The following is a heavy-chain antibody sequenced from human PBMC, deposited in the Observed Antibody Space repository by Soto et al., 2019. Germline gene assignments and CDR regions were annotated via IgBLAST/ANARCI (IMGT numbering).Heavy chain of an antibody. CDR2: ISAYNGNT. Sequence: ASVKVSCKASGYTFTSYGISWVRQAPGQGLEWMGWISAYNGNTNYAQKLQGRVTMTTDTSTSTAYMELRSLRSDDTAVYYCARDHEEPLWSGYYGFDPWGHGTLVTVSS. D-gene: IGHD3-3*01. J-gene: IGHJ5*02. CDR1: GYTFTSYG. CDR3: ARDHEEPLWSGYYGFDP. V-gene: IGHV1-18*01.